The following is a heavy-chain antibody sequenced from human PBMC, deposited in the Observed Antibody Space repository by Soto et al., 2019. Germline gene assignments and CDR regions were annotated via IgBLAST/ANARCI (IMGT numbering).Heavy chain of an antibody. CDR3: ARTTTLTAVLFDY. Sequence: HVQLQESGPGLVKPSQTLSLTCTVSGGSISSGGYYWSWIRQHPGKGLEWIGYIYYSGSTYYNKSLKGRVTISVDTAKNQFSRQLSSVPAADTAVYDCARTTTLTAVLFDYWGQGTLVTVSS. D-gene: IGHD4-17*01. CDR2: IYYSGST. J-gene: IGHJ4*02. CDR1: GGSISSGGYY. V-gene: IGHV4-31*03.